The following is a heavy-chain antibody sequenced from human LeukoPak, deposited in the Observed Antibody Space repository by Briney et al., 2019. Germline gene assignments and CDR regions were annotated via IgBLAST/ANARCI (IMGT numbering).Heavy chain of an antibody. CDR3: ARVLYTRGYYYGSGSHTFDY. CDR1: GYTFTGCY. V-gene: IGHV1-2*02. J-gene: IGHJ4*02. D-gene: IGHD3-10*01. CDR2: INPNSGGT. Sequence: ASVKVSCKASGYTFTGCYMHWVRQAPGQGLEWMGWINPNSGGTNYAQKFQGRVTMTRDTSISTAYMELSRLRSDDTAVYYCARVLYTRGYYYGSGSHTFDYWGQGTLVTVSS.